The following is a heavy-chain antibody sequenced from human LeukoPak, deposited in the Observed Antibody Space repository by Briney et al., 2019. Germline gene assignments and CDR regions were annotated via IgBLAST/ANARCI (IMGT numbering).Heavy chain of an antibody. D-gene: IGHD5-24*01. V-gene: IGHV3-23*01. Sequence: GGSLRLSCAASGFTFSSCAMSWVRQAPGKGLEWVSAIRGSGGRPYYADSVKGRFTISRDNSKNTLYLQMNSLRAEDTAVYYCAKAGDGYKGYYYYYMDVWGKGTTVTVSS. CDR1: GFTFSSCA. CDR3: AKAGDGYKGYYYYYMDV. CDR2: IRGSGGRP. J-gene: IGHJ6*03.